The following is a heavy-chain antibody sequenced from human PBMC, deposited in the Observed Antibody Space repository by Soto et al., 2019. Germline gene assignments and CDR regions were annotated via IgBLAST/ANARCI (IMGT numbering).Heavy chain of an antibody. Sequence: GGSLRLSCAASGFTVSSNYMSWVRQAPGKGLEWVSVIYSGGSTYYADSVKGRFTISRDNSKNTLYLQMNSLRAEDTAVYYCARESIAVAGTGSYYFDDWGQGTLVTVSS. CDR1: GFTVSSNY. J-gene: IGHJ4*02. D-gene: IGHD6-19*01. CDR3: ARESIAVAGTGSYYFDD. V-gene: IGHV3-53*01. CDR2: IYSGGST.